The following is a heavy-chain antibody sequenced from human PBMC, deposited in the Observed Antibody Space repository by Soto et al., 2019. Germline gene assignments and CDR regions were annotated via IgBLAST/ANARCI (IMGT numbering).Heavy chain of an antibody. CDR1: GGSSSSSSYY. Sequence: SETLSLTCTVSGGSSSSSSYYWGWIRQPPGKGLEWIGSIYYIGSTYYNPSLKSRVTISVDTSKNQFSLKLSSVTAADTAVYYCERFCVDTDMVNLGGQGTLV. D-gene: IGHD5-18*01. CDR3: ERFCVDTDMVNL. J-gene: IGHJ1*01. V-gene: IGHV4-39*01. CDR2: IYYIGST.